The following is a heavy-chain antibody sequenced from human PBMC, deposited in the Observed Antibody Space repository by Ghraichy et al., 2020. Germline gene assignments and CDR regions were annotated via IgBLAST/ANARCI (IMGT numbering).Heavy chain of an antibody. CDR2: IYYSGST. J-gene: IGHJ6*02. V-gene: IGHV4-31*03. CDR3: AGGRAARLILYYYGMDV. CDR1: GGSISSGGYY. D-gene: IGHD2-15*01. Sequence: LRLSCTVSGGSISSGGYYWSWIRQHPGKGLEWIGYIYYSGSTYYNPSLKSRVTISVDTSKNQFSLKLSSVTAADTAVYYCAGGRAARLILYYYGMDVWGQGTTVTVSS.